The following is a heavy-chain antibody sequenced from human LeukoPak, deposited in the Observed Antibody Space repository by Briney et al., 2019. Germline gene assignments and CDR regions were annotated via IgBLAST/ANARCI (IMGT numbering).Heavy chain of an antibody. V-gene: IGHV1-8*01. CDR2: MNPNSGNT. Sequence: SSDTVSCKASGYTFTRYDINWVRQATGRGLEWMGWMNPNSGNTGYAQKFQGRVTMTRNTSISTAYMELSSLRSEDTAVYYCARGSDRDYYYYYYMDVWGKGTTVTVSS. J-gene: IGHJ6*03. CDR3: ARGSDRDYYYYYYMDV. D-gene: IGHD1-14*01. CDR1: GYTFTRYD.